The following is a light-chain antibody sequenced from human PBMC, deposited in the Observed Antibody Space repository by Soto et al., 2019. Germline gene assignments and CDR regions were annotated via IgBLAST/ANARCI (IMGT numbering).Light chain of an antibody. CDR1: SSNIGTNT. Sequence: QLVLTQPPSASGTPGQRVTISCSGSSSNIGTNTVNWYQQLPGTAPKLLIYDNNHRPSGVPDRFSGSKSGTSASLAISGLQSEAEAHYYCAAWDDSLNGWVFGGGTKLTVL. V-gene: IGLV1-44*01. CDR2: DNN. CDR3: AAWDDSLNGWV. J-gene: IGLJ3*02.